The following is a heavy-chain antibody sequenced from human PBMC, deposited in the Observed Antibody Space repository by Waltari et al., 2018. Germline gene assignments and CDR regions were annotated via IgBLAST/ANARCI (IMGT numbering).Heavy chain of an antibody. CDR2: INHSGST. CDR1: GGSFSGYY. D-gene: IGHD5-18*01. CDR3: ARRYSYGVFDY. V-gene: IGHV4-34*01. J-gene: IGHJ4*02. Sequence: QVQLQQWGAGLLKPSETLSLTCAVYGGSFSGYYWSWIRQPPGKGLEWSGEINHSGSTNYNPSLKSRVTISVDTSKNQFSLKLSSVTAADTAVYYCARRYSYGVFDYWGQGTLVTVSS.